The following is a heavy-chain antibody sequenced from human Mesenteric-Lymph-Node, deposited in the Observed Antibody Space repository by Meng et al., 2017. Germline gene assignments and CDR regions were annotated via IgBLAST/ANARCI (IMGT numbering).Heavy chain of an antibody. V-gene: IGHV4-61*01. CDR1: GGSVSSGSYY. CDR3: ARHDGGYGDYFDH. J-gene: IGHJ4*02. CDR2: INHSGST. Sequence: VQLQGSGPGLVRPSETLSLTCTVSGGSVSSGSYYWSWIRQPPGKGLEWIGEINHSGSTNYNPSLKSRVTISVDTSKNQFSLKLSSVTATDTAVYYCARHDGGYGDYFDHWGQGTLVTVSS. D-gene: IGHD5-12*01.